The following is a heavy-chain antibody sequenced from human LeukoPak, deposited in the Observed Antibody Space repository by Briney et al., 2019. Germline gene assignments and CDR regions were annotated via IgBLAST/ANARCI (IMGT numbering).Heavy chain of an antibody. J-gene: IGHJ4*02. CDR3: AKDAQVAHLGY. V-gene: IGHV3-53*01. CDR1: GSTVSSNY. CDR2: LYSGGNT. Sequence: GGSLRLSCAASGSTVSSNYMSWVRQAPGKGLEWVSVLYSGGNTYYADSVKGRFTISRDNSKNTLYLQMNSLRAEDTAVYYCAKDAQVAHLGYWGQGTLVTVSS. D-gene: IGHD2-15*01.